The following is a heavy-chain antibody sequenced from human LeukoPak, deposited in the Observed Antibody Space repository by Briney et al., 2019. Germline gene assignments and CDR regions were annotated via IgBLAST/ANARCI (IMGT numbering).Heavy chain of an antibody. V-gene: IGHV4-31*03. CDR1: GGSISSGGYY. Sequence: PSQTLSLTCTVSGGSISSGGYYWSWIRQHPGKGLEWIGYIYYSGSTYYNPSLKSRVTISVDTSKNQFSLKLSSVTAADTAGYYCAGIAAAGTWLDYWGQGTLVTVSS. D-gene: IGHD6-13*01. CDR2: IYYSGST. CDR3: AGIAAAGTWLDY. J-gene: IGHJ4*02.